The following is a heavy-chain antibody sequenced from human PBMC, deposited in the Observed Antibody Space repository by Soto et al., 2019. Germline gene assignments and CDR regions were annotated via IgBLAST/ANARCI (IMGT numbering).Heavy chain of an antibody. Sequence: PGGSLRLSCTASGFTFGDYAMSWFRQAPGKGLEWVGFIRSKAYGGKTEYAASVKARFTISRDESKSIAYLQMNSLKTEDTAVYYCTRAEDYYDSSGSSGYWGQGTLVTVSS. CDR2: IRSKAYGGKT. D-gene: IGHD3-22*01. V-gene: IGHV3-49*03. J-gene: IGHJ4*02. CDR3: TRAEDYYDSSGSSGY. CDR1: GFTFGDYA.